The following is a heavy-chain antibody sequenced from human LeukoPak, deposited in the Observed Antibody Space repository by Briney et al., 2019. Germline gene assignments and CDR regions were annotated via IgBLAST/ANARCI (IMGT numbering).Heavy chain of an antibody. V-gene: IGHV3-23*01. CDR3: AKDPSLIVVVINDY. J-gene: IGHJ4*02. CDR2: ISGSGGST. Sequence: GGSLRLSCAASGFTFSSYATSWVRQAPGKGLEWVSAISGSGGSTYYADSVKGRFTISRDNSKNTLYLQMNSLRAEDTAVYYCAKDPSLIVVVINDYWGQGTLVTVSS. D-gene: IGHD3-22*01. CDR1: GFTFSSYA.